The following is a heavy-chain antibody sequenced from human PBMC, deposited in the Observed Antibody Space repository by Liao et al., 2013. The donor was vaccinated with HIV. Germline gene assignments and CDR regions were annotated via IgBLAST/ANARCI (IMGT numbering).Heavy chain of an antibody. D-gene: IGHD3-22*01. V-gene: IGHV4-4*07. Sequence: QVQLQESGPGLVKPSGILSLTCSVSRGSISSYHWSWIRQPAGKGLEWIGRIDGGGSTNYNPLFVRRVTLSIDTSKNQFSLSVNSVTAADTAVYFCARGLYYYDSRSYLNWYFDLWAVAPWSLSPQ. CDR2: IDGGGST. CDR3: ARGLYYYDSRSYLNWYFDL. CDR1: RGSISSYH. J-gene: IGHJ2*01.